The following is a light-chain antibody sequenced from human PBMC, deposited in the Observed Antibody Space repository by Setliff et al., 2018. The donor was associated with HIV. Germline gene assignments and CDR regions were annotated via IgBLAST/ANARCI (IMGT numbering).Light chain of an antibody. CDR2: DDS. V-gene: IGLV3-21*03. Sequence: SYELTQPPSVSVAPGKTATIPCGGNNIGRKSVHWYQQKPGQAPVLVVFDDSDRPSGIPERFSGSNSGNTATLTIGRVEAGDEADYYCQVWDSSSDLMVFGGGTKSPS. CDR1: NIGRKS. CDR3: QVWDSSSDLMV. J-gene: IGLJ2*01.